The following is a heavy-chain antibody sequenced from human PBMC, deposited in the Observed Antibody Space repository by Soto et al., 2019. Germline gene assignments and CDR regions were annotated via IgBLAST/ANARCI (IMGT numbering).Heavy chain of an antibody. V-gene: IGHV3-73*02. CDR3: TRAPYSNHNYYYYGMDV. CDR2: IRSKANSYAT. CDR1: GFTFSGSA. D-gene: IGHD4-4*01. J-gene: IGHJ6*02. Sequence: EVQLVESGGGLVQPGGSLKLSCAASGFTFSGSAMHWVRQASGKGLEWVGRIRSKANSYATAYAALVKGRFTISRDDSKNTAYLQMNSLKTEDTAVYYCTRAPYSNHNYYYYGMDVWGQGTTVTVSS.